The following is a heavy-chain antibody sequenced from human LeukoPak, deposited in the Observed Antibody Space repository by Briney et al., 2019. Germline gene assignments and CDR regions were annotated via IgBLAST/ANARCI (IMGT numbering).Heavy chain of an antibody. CDR1: GASVSSASY. V-gene: IGHV4-61*01. CDR2: IYNGVNT. CDR3: AREEWELLAFDY. J-gene: IGHJ4*02. Sequence: SETLSLTCTVSGASVSSASYWTWIRQPPGKGVEWIAHIYNGVNTNYNPSLKSRVTISVDTSKNQFSLRLNSVTAADTAVYYCAREEWELLAFDYWGQGTLVTVSS. D-gene: IGHD1-26*01.